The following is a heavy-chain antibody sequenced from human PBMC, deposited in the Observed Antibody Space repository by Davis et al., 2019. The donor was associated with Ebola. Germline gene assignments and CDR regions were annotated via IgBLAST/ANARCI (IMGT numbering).Heavy chain of an antibody. CDR2: ISYDGSNK. J-gene: IGHJ4*02. CDR3: ARDSDDYSFDY. V-gene: IGHV3-30*04. D-gene: IGHD4-11*01. Sequence: GGSLRLSCTTSGFTFANYAMGWVRQAPGKGLEWVAVISYDGSNKYYADSVKGRFTISRGNSKNTLYLQMNSLRAEDTAVYYCARDSDDYSFDYWGQGTLVTVSS. CDR1: GFTFANYA.